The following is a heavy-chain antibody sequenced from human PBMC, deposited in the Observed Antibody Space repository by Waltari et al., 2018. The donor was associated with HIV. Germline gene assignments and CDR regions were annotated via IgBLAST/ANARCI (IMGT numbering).Heavy chain of an antibody. CDR1: GFTFSSYG. Sequence: AASGFTFSSYGIHWVRQAPGKGLEWLALISYDGRNKYYVDSVKGRFTISRDNSKNTLHLQMNSLRPEDTAVYYCAKDRVFYDGSGSHLPGYYYGMDVWGQGTTVTVSS. CDR3: AKDRVFYDGSGSHLPGYYYGMDV. J-gene: IGHJ6*02. D-gene: IGHD3-10*01. V-gene: IGHV3-30*18. CDR2: ISYDGRNK.